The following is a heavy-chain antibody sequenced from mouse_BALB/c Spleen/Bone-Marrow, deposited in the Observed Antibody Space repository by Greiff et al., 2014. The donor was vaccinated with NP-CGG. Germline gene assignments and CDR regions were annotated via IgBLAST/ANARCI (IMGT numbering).Heavy chain of an antibody. CDR2: IFPGDSTT. V-gene: IGHV1S56*01. CDR1: GNTFTSYG. J-gene: IGHJ1*01. Sequence: VQLQQSGVELVKPGASVKLSCKASGNTFTSYGINWVRQRPEQGLEWIGRIFPGDSTTKYNEKFKGKATLSTDKSSSTVHMQLSRLTSEDSAVYFCVRSRLRDWYFDVWGAGTTVTISS. CDR3: VRSRLRDWYFDV. D-gene: IGHD1-2*01.